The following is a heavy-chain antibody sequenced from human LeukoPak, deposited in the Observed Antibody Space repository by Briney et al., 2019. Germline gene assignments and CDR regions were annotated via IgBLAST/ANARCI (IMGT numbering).Heavy chain of an antibody. Sequence: TSETLSLTCAVYGGSFSGYYWSWIRQPPGKGLEWIGEINHSGSTNYNPSLKSRVTISVDTSKNQFSLKPSSVTAADTAVYYCARRGYGGRSTIAYYYDSSGYYGYWGQGTLVTVSS. D-gene: IGHD3-22*01. CDR2: INHSGST. CDR3: ARRGYGGRSTIAYYYDSSGYYGY. CDR1: GGSFSGYY. V-gene: IGHV4-34*01. J-gene: IGHJ4*02.